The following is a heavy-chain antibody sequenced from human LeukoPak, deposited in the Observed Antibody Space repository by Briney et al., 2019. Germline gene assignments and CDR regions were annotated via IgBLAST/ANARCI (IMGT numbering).Heavy chain of an antibody. CDR2: ISYDGSNK. D-gene: IGHD1-26*01. CDR3: ARDTGSYYEYYFDY. Sequence: GSLRLSCAASGFTFSSYAMHWVRQAPGKGLEWVAVISYDGSNKYYADSVKGRFTISRDNSKNTLYLQMNSLRAEDTAVYYCARDTGSYYEYYFDYWGQGTLVTVSS. J-gene: IGHJ4*02. CDR1: GFTFSSYA. V-gene: IGHV3-30*04.